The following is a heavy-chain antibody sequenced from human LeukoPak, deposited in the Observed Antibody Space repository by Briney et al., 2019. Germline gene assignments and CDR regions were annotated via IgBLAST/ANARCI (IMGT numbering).Heavy chain of an antibody. CDR3: ARASPRPYSSGWLNHYYYYYMDV. Sequence: GASVKVSCEASGYTFTSYYMHWVRQAPGQGLEWMGIINPSGGSTSYAQKFQGRVTMTRDMSTSTVYMELSSLRSEDTAVYYCARASPRPYSSGWLNHYYYYYMDVWGKGTTVTVSS. D-gene: IGHD6-19*01. CDR1: GYTFTSYY. V-gene: IGHV1-46*01. CDR2: INPSGGST. J-gene: IGHJ6*03.